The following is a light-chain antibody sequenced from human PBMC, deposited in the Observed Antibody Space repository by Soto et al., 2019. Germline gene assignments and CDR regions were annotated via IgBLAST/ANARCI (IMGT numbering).Light chain of an antibody. Sequence: DIQMTQSPPSLSASVGDRVTITCRASQSISSFLNWYQQKPGKAPKLLIYAASSLQSGVPSRFSGSGSGTDFTLTINRLQPEDFATYYCRQSYTTPYTFGQGTKLEIK. CDR1: QSISSF. J-gene: IGKJ2*01. V-gene: IGKV1-39*01. CDR3: RQSYTTPYT. CDR2: AAS.